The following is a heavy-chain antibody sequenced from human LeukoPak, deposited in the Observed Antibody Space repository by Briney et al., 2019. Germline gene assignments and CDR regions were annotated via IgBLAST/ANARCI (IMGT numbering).Heavy chain of an antibody. Sequence: PRASVKVSCKASGYTFTGYYMHWVRQAPGQGLEWMGWINPNSGGTNYAQKFQGSVTMTRDTSISTAYMELSRLRSDDTAVYYCARVHRLLVFGRSSSNAFDIWGQGTMVTVSS. CDR1: GYTFTGYY. CDR2: INPNSGGT. J-gene: IGHJ3*02. D-gene: IGHD2/OR15-2a*01. CDR3: ARVHRLLVFGRSSSNAFDI. V-gene: IGHV1-2*02.